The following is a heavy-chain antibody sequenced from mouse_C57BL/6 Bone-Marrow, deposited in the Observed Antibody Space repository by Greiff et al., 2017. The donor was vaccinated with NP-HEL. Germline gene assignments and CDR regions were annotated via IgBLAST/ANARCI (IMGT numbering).Heavy chain of an antibody. Sequence: VPLQASVASLLQPVASVHLSCTASVYTFPGYWFVFLTPSPGHGLAWIGEILPGSGSTNYNEKFKGKATFTADTSSNTAYMQLSSLTTEDSAIYYCARVGLQGYFDVWGTGTTVTVSS. CDR2: ILPGSGST. V-gene: IGHV1-9*01. CDR1: VYTFPGYW. J-gene: IGHJ1*03. CDR3: ARVGLQGYFDV. D-gene: IGHD2-2*01.